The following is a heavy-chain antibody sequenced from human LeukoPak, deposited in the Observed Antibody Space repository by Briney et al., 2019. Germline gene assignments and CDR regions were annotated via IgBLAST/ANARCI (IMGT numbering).Heavy chain of an antibody. CDR2: ISGSGGST. J-gene: IGHJ4*02. Sequence: GGSLRLSCAASGFTFSSYAMSWVRQAPGKGLEWVSAISGSGGSTYYADSVKGRFTISRDNSKNTLYLQMNSPRAEDTAVYYCAKEGGDGYIAYYFDYWGQGTLVTVSS. D-gene: IGHD5-24*01. CDR1: GFTFSSYA. CDR3: AKEGGDGYIAYYFDY. V-gene: IGHV3-23*01.